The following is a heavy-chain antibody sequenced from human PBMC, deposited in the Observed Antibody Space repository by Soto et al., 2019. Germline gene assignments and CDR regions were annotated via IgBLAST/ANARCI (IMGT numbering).Heavy chain of an antibody. Sequence: GGSLRLSCEASGFTFSRVSMNWVHQVPGKGLEWVASISSASSETWYADSVKGRFIISRDNAQNSLFLQMNTLRPEDSAIYYCARVAYWGPGTQVTVSS. CDR3: ARVAY. J-gene: IGHJ4*02. V-gene: IGHV3-21*01. CDR2: ISSASSET. CDR1: GFTFSRVS.